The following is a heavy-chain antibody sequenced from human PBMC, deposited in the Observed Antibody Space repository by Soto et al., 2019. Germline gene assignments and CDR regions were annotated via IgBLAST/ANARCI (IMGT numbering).Heavy chain of an antibody. Sequence: SETLSLTCTVSGGSIISNNYYWAWIRQPPGKGQEWIGSFYYSGSTYYNPSLKSRVTISVDTSKNQFSLQLSSVTAADTAVYYCARHVVGYYDFWSGYFGLFDPWGQGILVTVS. D-gene: IGHD3-3*01. CDR3: ARHVVGYYDFWSGYFGLFDP. CDR1: GGSIISNNYY. CDR2: FYYSGST. V-gene: IGHV4-39*01. J-gene: IGHJ5*02.